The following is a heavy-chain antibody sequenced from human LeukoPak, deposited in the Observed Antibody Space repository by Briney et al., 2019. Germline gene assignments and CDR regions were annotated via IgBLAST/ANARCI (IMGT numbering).Heavy chain of an antibody. Sequence: PSETLSLTCTVSGASTSSYYWSWIRQPPGKGLEYVGYIYNRGSTNYNPSLNSRVTISVDTSKNQVSLKLSSVTAADTAVYHCARVQDMGGYCLIDLWGQGTLVTVSS. D-gene: IGHD2-21*01. CDR1: GASTSSYY. V-gene: IGHV4-59*01. CDR3: ARVQDMGGYCLIDL. CDR2: IYNRGST. J-gene: IGHJ4*02.